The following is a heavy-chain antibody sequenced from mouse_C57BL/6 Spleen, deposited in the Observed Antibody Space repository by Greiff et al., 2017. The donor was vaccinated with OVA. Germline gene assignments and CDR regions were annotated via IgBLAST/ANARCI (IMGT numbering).Heavy chain of an antibody. J-gene: IGHJ2*01. V-gene: IGHV1-7*01. D-gene: IGHD4-1*01. CDR1: GYTFTSYW. CDR2: INPSSGYT. CDR3: ARLGSLGYFGY. Sequence: VQGVESGAELAKPGASVKLSCKASGYTFTSYWMHWVKQRPGQGMEWIGYINPSSGYTKYNQKFKDKATLTADKASSTAYMQLRSQTYKDSAVYYCARLGSLGYFGYWGQGTTLTVTS.